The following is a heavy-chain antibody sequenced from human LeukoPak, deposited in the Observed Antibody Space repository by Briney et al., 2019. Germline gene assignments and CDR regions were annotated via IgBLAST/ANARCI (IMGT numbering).Heavy chain of an antibody. CDR1: GYTFTSYG. D-gene: IGHD6-19*01. V-gene: IGHV1-18*01. CDR3: ARDSSRAVACTRGFDP. J-gene: IGHJ5*02. Sequence: ASVKVSCKASGYTFTSYGISWVRQAPGQGLEWMGWISAYNGNTNYAQKLQGRVTMTTDTSTSTAYMELRSLRSDDTAVYYCARDSSRAVACTRGFDPWGQGTLVTVSS. CDR2: ISAYNGNT.